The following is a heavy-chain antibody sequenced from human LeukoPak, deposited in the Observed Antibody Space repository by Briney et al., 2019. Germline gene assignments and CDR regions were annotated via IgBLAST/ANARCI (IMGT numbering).Heavy chain of an antibody. CDR2: IFGDGETT. J-gene: IGHJ4*02. D-gene: IGHD1-26*01. Sequence: QTGGSLRLSCAASGFTFATYAMQWVRQAPGKGLEYVSLIFGDGETTHYADSVKGRFTISRDNSKNSLYLQMNNLKTDDTAFYYCAQDWWGSYLSWGRGTLVTVSS. CDR1: GFTFATYA. V-gene: IGHV3-43*02. CDR3: AQDWWGSYLS.